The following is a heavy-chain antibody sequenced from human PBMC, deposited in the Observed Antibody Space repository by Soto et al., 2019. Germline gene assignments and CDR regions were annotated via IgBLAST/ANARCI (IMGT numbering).Heavy chain of an antibody. Sequence: PGGSLRLSCAASGFTFSSYEMNWVRQAPGKGLEWASYISSSGSTIYYADSVKGRFTISRDNAKNSLYLQMNSLRAEDTAVYYCARIGKMTIDAFDIWGQGTMVTVSS. V-gene: IGHV3-48*03. CDR2: ISSSGSTI. CDR1: GFTFSSYE. D-gene: IGHD4-17*01. CDR3: ARIGKMTIDAFDI. J-gene: IGHJ3*02.